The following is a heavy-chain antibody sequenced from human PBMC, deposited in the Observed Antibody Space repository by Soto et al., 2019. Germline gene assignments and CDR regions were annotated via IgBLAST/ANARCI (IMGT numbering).Heavy chain of an antibody. CDR1: GGSISSGDYY. D-gene: IGHD3-22*01. Sequence: PSETLSLTCPVAGGSISSGDYYWSGIRQPPGKGLEWIGYIYYSGSTYYNPSLKSRVTISVDTSKNQFSLKLSSVTAADTAVYYCARNTQQYYYDSSGYQSPFDYWGQGTLVTVSS. J-gene: IGHJ4*02. CDR2: IYYSGST. V-gene: IGHV4-30-4*01. CDR3: ARNTQQYYYDSSGYQSPFDY.